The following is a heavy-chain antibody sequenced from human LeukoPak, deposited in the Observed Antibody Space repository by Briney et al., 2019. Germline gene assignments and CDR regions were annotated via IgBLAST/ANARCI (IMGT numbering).Heavy chain of an antibody. CDR3: ARVLVGSRYYDFWSGYYHFDY. CDR1: GYTFTSHG. CDR2: ISAYNGNT. J-gene: IGHJ4*02. Sequence: ASVKVSCKASGYTFTSHGISWVRQAPGQGLEWMGWISAYNGNTNYAQKLQGRVTMTTDTSTSIAYMELRSLRSDDTAVYYCARVLVGSRYYDFWSGYYHFDYWGQGALVTVSS. V-gene: IGHV1-18*01. D-gene: IGHD3-3*01.